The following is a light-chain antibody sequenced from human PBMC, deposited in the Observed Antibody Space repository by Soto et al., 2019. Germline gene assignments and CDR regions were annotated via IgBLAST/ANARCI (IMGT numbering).Light chain of an antibody. J-gene: IGKJ1*01. V-gene: IGKV3-20*01. Sequence: MVLTQSPGTLSLSPGERATLSCRASQSVSSSYLAWYQQKPGQAPRLLIYGASSRATGIPDRFSGSGSGTDFTLTISRLEPEDFAVYYCQQYDSSPVTFGQGTKVEIK. CDR1: QSVSSSY. CDR3: QQYDSSPVT. CDR2: GAS.